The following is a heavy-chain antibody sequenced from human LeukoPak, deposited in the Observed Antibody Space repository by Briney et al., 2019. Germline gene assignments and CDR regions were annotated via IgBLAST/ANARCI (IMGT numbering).Heavy chain of an antibody. V-gene: IGHV3-9*01. CDR1: GFTFDDA. CDR3: AELGITMIGGV. D-gene: IGHD3-10*02. J-gene: IGHJ6*04. Sequence: PGGSLRLSCAASGFTFDDAMHWVRQAPGKGLEWVSGISWNSGSIGYADSVRGRFTISRDNAKNSLYLQMNSLRAEDTAVYYCAELGITMIGGVWGKGTTVTISS. CDR2: ISWNSGSI.